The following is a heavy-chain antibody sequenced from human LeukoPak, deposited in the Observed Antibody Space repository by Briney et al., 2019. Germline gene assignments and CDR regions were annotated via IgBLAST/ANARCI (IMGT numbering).Heavy chain of an antibody. CDR1: GGSISSGGYY. CDR3: ARLWSGLRPPDY. CDR2: IYYSGST. Sequence: SETLSLTCTASGGSISSGGYYWSWIRQHPGKGLEWIGYIYYSGSTYYYPSLKSRVTISVDTSKNQFSLRLNSVTAADTSVYYCARLWSGLRPPDYWGQGTLVTVSS. J-gene: IGHJ4*02. V-gene: IGHV4-31*03. D-gene: IGHD3-3*01.